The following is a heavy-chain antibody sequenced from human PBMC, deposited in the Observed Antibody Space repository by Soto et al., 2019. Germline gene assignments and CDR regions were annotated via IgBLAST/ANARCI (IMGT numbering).Heavy chain of an antibody. Sequence: EVLLLESGGGLVQPGGSLRLSCEASGFSFSSFAMNWVRQAPGKGLEWVSAIGDSGASTYYADSVKGRFTISRANSRNTLSLLLNRLRAEHTAVYYSAKAVELVVWGNGTTVTVSS. CDR2: IGDSGAST. CDR1: GFSFSSFA. J-gene: IGHJ6*04. D-gene: IGHD1-26*01. V-gene: IGHV3-23*01. CDR3: AKAVELVV.